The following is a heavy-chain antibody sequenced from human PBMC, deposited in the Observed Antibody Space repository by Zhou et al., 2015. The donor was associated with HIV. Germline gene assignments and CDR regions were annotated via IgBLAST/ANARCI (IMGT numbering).Heavy chain of an antibody. CDR3: ACSPEVVPAATEEGLGYYYYYYMDV. CDR2: IIPIFGTA. Sequence: QVQLVQSGAEVKKPGSSVKVSCKASGGTFSSYAISWVRQAPGQGLEWMGGIIPIFGTANYAQKFQGRVTITADESTSTAYMELSSLRSEDTAVYYCACSPEVVPAATEEGLGYYYYYYMDVWGKGTTVTVSS. D-gene: IGHD2-2*01. CDR1: GGTFSSYA. J-gene: IGHJ6*03. V-gene: IGHV1-69*01.